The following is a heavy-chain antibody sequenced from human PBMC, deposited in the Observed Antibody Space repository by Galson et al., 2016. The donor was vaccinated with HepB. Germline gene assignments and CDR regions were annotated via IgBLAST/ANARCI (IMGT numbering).Heavy chain of an antibody. CDR1: GGTSSSYS. CDR3: ARWGELRFLEWLPSDV. J-gene: IGHJ6*02. D-gene: IGHD3-3*01. CDR2: IIPIPGIT. V-gene: IGHV1-69*02. Sequence: SVKVSCKASGGTSSSYSINWVRQAPGQGLEWMGRIIPIPGITNYAEKFQDRVTITADKSTSTAYMELSSLKSEDTAVYYCARWGELRFLEWLPSDVWGQGTTVIVSS.